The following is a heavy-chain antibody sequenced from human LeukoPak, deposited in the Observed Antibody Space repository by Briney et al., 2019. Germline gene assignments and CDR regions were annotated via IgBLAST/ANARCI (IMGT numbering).Heavy chain of an antibody. D-gene: IGHD6-13*01. J-gene: IGHJ3*02. Sequence: GGSLRLSCAASGFTFSSYRMSWVRQAPGKGLEWVANIKQDGSEKYYVDSVKARFTISRDNAKNSRYLQKNSLRAEDTAVYYCARVGIAAAVGAFDIWGQGTMVTVSS. V-gene: IGHV3-7*01. CDR1: GFTFSSYR. CDR3: ARVGIAAAVGAFDI. CDR2: IKQDGSEK.